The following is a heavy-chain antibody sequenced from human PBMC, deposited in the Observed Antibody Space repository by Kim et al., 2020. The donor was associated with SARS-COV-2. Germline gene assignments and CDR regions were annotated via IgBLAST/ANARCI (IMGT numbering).Heavy chain of an antibody. CDR2: IIPIFGTA. CDR1: GVTFSSYA. D-gene: IGHD6-19*01. V-gene: IGHV1-69*13. J-gene: IGHJ6*01. CDR3: ARTLSHGIAVARYYGMDV. Sequence: SVKVSCKASGVTFSSYAISWVRQAPGQGLEWMGGIIPIFGTANYAQKFQGRVTITADESTSTDYMELTSLRSEDTAVYYCARTLSHGIAVARYYGMDVW.